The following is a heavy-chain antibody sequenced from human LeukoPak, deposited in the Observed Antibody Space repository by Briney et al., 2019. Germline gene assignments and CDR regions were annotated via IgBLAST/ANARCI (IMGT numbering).Heavy chain of an antibody. CDR2: IYYTGGT. J-gene: IGHJ4*02. CDR1: GDSISTHH. CDR3: ARGSRGYSYGLHDY. D-gene: IGHD5-18*01. Sequence: SETLSLTCTISGDSISTHHWNWIRQPPGKGLEWIGYIYYTGGTNYNPSLKSRVTISVDTSKNQFSLKLSSVTAADTAVYYCARGSRGYSYGLHDYWGQGTLVTVSS. V-gene: IGHV4-59*11.